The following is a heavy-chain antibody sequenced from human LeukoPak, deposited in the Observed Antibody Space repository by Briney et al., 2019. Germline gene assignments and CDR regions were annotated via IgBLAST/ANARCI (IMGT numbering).Heavy chain of an antibody. CDR1: GFTFSSYA. CDR3: AKDPVETTVTALYNWFDP. CDR2: ISGSGGST. Sequence: GGSLRLSCAASGFTFSSYAMSWVRQAPGKGLEWVSAISGSGGSTYYADSAKGRFTISRDNSKNTLYLQMNSLRAEDTAVYYCAKDPVETTVTALYNWFDPWGQGTLVTVSS. D-gene: IGHD4-17*01. J-gene: IGHJ5*02. V-gene: IGHV3-23*01.